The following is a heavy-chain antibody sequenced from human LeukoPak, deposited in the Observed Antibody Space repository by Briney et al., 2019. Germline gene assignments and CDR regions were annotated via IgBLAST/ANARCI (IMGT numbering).Heavy chain of an antibody. Sequence: GGSLRLSCAASGFTFSSYSMKWLRQAPGKGLVGVSSISSSSSYIYYAASVKGRFTISRDNAKNSLYLQMNSLRAEDTAVYYCARVLMVRGVMFDPWGQGTLVTVSS. CDR2: ISSSSSYI. D-gene: IGHD3-10*01. J-gene: IGHJ5*02. CDR3: ARVLMVRGVMFDP. CDR1: GFTFSSYS. V-gene: IGHV3-21*01.